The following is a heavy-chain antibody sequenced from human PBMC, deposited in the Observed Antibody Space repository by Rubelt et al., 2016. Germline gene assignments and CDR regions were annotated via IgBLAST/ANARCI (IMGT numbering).Heavy chain of an antibody. Sequence: GSLRLSCAASGFSFSMYWMHWVRQVPGKGLVWVSRIYSDVSSTTYADSVKGRFTISRDNAKNTLYLQMNRLRAEDTAVYYCARDHVSSALDYWGQGTLVTVSS. CDR1: GFSFSMYW. J-gene: IGHJ4*02. V-gene: IGHV3-74*01. CDR2: IYSDVSST. D-gene: IGHD3-10*01. CDR3: ARDHVSSALDY.